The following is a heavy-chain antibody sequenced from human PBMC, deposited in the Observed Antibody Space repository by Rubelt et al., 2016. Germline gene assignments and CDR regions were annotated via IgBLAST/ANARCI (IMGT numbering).Heavy chain of an antibody. D-gene: IGHD3-22*01. Sequence: QVQLQESAPGLVKPSQTLSLTCTVSGGSISSGGYYWTWIRQHPGKGLEWIGYIYYSGSTYYNPSLKSRVTISVDMSKNQFSLKLSSVTAADNAVYYCARGELIVVAHDAFDIWGQGTMVTVSS. V-gene: IGHV4-31*03. CDR1: GGSISSGGYY. J-gene: IGHJ3*02. CDR3: ARGELIVVAHDAFDI. CDR2: IYYSGST.